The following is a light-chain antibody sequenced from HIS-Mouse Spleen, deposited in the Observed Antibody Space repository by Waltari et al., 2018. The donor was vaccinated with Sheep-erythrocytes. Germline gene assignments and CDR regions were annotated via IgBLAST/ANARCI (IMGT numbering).Light chain of an antibody. CDR3: QAWDSSTAV. CDR2: EVS. V-gene: IGLV2-11*01. CDR1: SSDVGGYNY. J-gene: IGLJ2*01. Sequence: QSALTQPRSVSGSPGQSVTISFPGTSSDVGGYNYFSWYQQHPGQAPKLMIYEVSKRPSGVPDRFSGSNSGNTATLTISGTQAMDEADYYCQAWDSSTAVFGGGTKLTVL.